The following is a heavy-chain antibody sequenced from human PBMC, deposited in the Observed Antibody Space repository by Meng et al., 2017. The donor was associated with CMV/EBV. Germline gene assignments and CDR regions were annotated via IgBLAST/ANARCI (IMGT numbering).Heavy chain of an antibody. CDR3: ARVSDFWTEGVLDY. CDR1: GFTFRSYW. Sequence: GGSLRLSVAASGFTFRSYWMSWVRQAPGKGLEWVANIKQDGSEKYYVDSVKGRFTISSDNAKNSLYLQMNSLRAEDTAVYYCARVSDFWTEGVLDYWGQGTLVTVSS. CDR2: IKQDGSEK. D-gene: IGHD3-3*01. J-gene: IGHJ4*02. V-gene: IGHV3-7*01.